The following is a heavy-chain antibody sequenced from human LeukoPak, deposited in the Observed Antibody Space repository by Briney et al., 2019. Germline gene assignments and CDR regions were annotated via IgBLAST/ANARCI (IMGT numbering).Heavy chain of an antibody. CDR1: GITFSTYG. V-gene: IGHV3-23*01. CDR3: VRTSGYLAY. CDR2: ITGGGDTT. Sequence: GGSLRLSCAASGITFSTYGMAWVRQAQGKGLEWVSAITGGGDTTYYTDSVKGRFTISRDNSKNTLFLQMNSLRADDTAVYYCVRTSGYLAYWGQGTLVTVSS. D-gene: IGHD3-22*01. J-gene: IGHJ4*02.